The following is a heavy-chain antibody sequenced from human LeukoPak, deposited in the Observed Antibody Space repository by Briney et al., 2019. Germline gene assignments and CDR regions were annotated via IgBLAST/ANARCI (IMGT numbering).Heavy chain of an antibody. CDR1: GYTFTSHP. V-gene: IGHV7-4-1*02. CDR3: ARGTTGYFGTDY. J-gene: IGHJ4*02. CDR2: IDTNTGNP. Sequence: ASVKVSCKASGYTFTSHPMNWVRQAPGQGPEWVRWIDTNTGNPTYAQGFSGRFVFSLDTSVSTAYLLIISLEAEDSAVYYCARGTTGYFGTDYWGQGTLVTVSS. D-gene: IGHD3-9*01.